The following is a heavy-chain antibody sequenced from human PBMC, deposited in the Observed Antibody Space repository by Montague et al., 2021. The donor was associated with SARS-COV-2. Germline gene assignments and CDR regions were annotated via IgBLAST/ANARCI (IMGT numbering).Heavy chain of an antibody. D-gene: IGHD5/OR15-5a*01. Sequence: SETLSLTCAVYGESSDGYFWSWIRLSPGKALEWIGYISYTGHTRYNPNPSLRGRVSISTASSKNQFSLNLTSVTAADTAVYSCARSLYSVSGFPVWGQGTQVTVSS. CDR2: ISYTGHTRY. V-gene: IGHV4-34*01. CDR3: ARSLYSVSGFPV. J-gene: IGHJ1*01. CDR1: GESSDGYF.